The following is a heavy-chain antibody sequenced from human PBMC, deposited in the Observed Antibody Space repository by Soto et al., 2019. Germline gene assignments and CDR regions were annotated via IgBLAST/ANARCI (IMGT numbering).Heavy chain of an antibody. CDR3: ARVEGEYQLLIYQDYYYMDV. Sequence: PGGSLRLSCAASGFTFSSYSMNWVRQAPGKGLEWVSYISSSSSTIYYADSVKGRFTISRDNAKNSLYLQMNSLRAEDTAVYYCARVEGEYQLLIYQDYYYMDVWGKGTTVTVSS. V-gene: IGHV3-48*01. CDR1: GFTFSSYS. D-gene: IGHD2-2*01. CDR2: ISSSSSTI. J-gene: IGHJ6*03.